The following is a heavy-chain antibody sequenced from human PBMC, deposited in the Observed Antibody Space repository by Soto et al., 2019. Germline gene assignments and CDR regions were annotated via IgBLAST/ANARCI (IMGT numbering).Heavy chain of an antibody. V-gene: IGHV4-4*02. CDR2: IYRTGST. CDR1: GGSFTSNNW. CDR3: ASRDPGTSVDY. D-gene: IGHD1-7*01. J-gene: IGHJ4*02. Sequence: SETLSLTCAVSGGSFTSNNWWTWVRQPPGQGLEWIGEIYRTGSTNYNPSLKSRVTISLDKSENQFSLKVTSLTAADTAVYYCASRDPGTSVDYWGQGTSVTVSS.